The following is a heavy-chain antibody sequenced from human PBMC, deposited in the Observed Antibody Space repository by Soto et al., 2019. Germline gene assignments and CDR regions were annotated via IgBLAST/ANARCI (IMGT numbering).Heavy chain of an antibody. CDR1: GYTFTRDG. CDR3: ARDRRGTRSTYFGSPCFDS. CDR2: INPYNGNK. J-gene: IGHJ4*02. V-gene: IGHV1-18*04. D-gene: IGHD2-2*01. Sequence: QVQLVQSGAEVKKPGASVQVSCKTSGYTFTRDGIRWLRQAPGQGLEWMGWINPYNGNKQSAQKFQGRITLTTDTLTNTVYLEMTSLRSDDTAVYYGARDRRGTRSTYFGSPCFDSWGQGNLVTVSS.